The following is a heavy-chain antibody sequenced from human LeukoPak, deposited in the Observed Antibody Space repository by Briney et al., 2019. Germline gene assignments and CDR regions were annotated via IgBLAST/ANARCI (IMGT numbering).Heavy chain of an antibody. CDR2: INPNSGGT. CDR1: GYSFTVYY. V-gene: IGHV1-2*02. J-gene: IGHJ4*02. CDR3: ASLYGDYVGSDY. D-gene: IGHD4-17*01. Sequence: VASVKVSCEASGYSFTVYYMHWVRQAPGQGLEWMGWINPNSGGTNYAQKFLGRVTMTRDTSISTAYMELSRLRSDDTAVYYCASLYGDYVGSDYWGQGTLVTVSS.